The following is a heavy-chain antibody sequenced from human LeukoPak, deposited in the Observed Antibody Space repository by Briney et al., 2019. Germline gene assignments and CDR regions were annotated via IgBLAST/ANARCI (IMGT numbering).Heavy chain of an antibody. CDR1: GFTFRSYA. J-gene: IGHJ5*02. D-gene: IGHD6-13*01. CDR2: ISYDGSNK. Sequence: PGRSLRLSCAASGFTFRSYAMHWVRQAPGKGLEWVAVISYDGSNKYYADSVKGRFTISRDNSKNTLYLQMNSLRAEDTAVYYCARDKSSSWYINWFDPWGQGTLVTVSS. V-gene: IGHV3-30*04. CDR3: ARDKSSSWYINWFDP.